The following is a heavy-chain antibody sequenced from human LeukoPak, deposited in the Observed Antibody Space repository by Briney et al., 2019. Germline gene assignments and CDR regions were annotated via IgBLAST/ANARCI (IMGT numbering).Heavy chain of an antibody. CDR2: ISGSGGST. CDR1: GFTFSSYA. J-gene: IGHJ4*02. V-gene: IGHV3-23*01. CDR3: ARDSYSSSSGIDY. Sequence: GGSLRLSCAASGFTFSSYAMSWVRQAPGKGLEWVSAISGSGGSTYYADSVKGRFTISRDNSKNTLYLQMNSLRAEDTAVYYCARDSYSSSSGIDYWGQGTLVTVSS. D-gene: IGHD6-6*01.